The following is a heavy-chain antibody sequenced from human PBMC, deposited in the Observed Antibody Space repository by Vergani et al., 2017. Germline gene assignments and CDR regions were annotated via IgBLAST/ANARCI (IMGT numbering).Heavy chain of an antibody. Sequence: QVQLVQSGSELKKPGASVKVSCKASGYTFTSYAMNWVRQAPGQVLEWMGWINTNTGNPTYAQGFTGRFVFSLDTSVSTAYLQISSLKAEDTAVYYCARDFVVYDILTGSYYYYGMDVWGQGTTVTVSS. J-gene: IGHJ6*02. CDR2: INTNTGNP. V-gene: IGHV7-4-1*02. D-gene: IGHD3-9*01. CDR3: ARDFVVYDILTGSYYYYGMDV. CDR1: GYTFTSYA.